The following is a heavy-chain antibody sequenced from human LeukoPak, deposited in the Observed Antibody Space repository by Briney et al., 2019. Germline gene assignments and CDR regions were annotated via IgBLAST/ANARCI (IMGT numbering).Heavy chain of an antibody. CDR1: GYTFTGYY. J-gene: IGHJ4*02. D-gene: IGHD3-3*01. Sequence: ASVKGSCKASGYTFTGYYMHWVRQAPGQGLEWMGRIIPIFGTANYAQKFQGRVTITTDESTSTAYMELSSLRSEDTAVYYCARDINFWSGYFDYWGQGTLATVSS. CDR3: ARDINFWSGYFDY. V-gene: IGHV1-69*05. CDR2: IIPIFGTA.